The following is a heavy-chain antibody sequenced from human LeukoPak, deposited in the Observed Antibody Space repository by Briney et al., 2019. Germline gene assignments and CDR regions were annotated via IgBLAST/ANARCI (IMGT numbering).Heavy chain of an antibody. CDR2: ISSSGDIK. V-gene: IGHV3-48*04. CDR3: ARDRRDLYYYYGMDV. CDR1: GFIFSSHS. J-gene: IGHJ6*02. Sequence: GGSLRLSCAGAGFIFSSHSMNWVRQAPGKGLEWVSYISSSGDIKYYGDSVKGRFTISRDNAKNSVYLQMSSLRAEDTAVYYCARDRRDLYYYYGMDVWGQGTTVTVSS.